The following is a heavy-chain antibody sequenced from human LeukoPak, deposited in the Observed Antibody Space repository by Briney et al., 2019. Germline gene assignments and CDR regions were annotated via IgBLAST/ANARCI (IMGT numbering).Heavy chain of an antibody. CDR3: AKSPIAVAGIYYYYMDV. V-gene: IGHV3-23*01. J-gene: IGHJ6*03. CDR1: GFTFSSYA. Sequence: GGSLRLSCAASGFTFSSYAMSWVRQAPGKGLEWVSAISGSGGTTYYADSAKGRFTISRDNSKNTLYLQMNSLRAEDTAVYYCAKSPIAVAGIYYYYMDVWGKGTTVTVSS. D-gene: IGHD6-19*01. CDR2: ISGSGGTT.